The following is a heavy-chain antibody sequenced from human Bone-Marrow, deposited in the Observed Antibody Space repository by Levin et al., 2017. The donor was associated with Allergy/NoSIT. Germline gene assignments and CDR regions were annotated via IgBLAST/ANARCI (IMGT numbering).Heavy chain of an antibody. J-gene: IGHJ4*02. V-gene: IGHV3-23*01. CDR3: AKSPDHNFWSGPDPS. CDR2: ISGSGGSA. D-gene: IGHD3-3*01. CDR1: GFTFSSYA. Sequence: AGGSLRLSCVGSGFTFSSYAMSWVRQAPGKGLEWISAISGSGGSAYYVDSVKGRFTISRDNSKNTLFLQMSSLRADDTAVYYCAKSPDHNFWSGPDPSGGQGALVTVSS.